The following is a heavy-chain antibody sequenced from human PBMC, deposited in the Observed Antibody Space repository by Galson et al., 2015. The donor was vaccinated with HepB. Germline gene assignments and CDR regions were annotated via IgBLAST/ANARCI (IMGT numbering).Heavy chain of an antibody. CDR1: GYTFTAYY. Sequence: SVKVSCKASGYTFTAYYMHWVRQAPGQGLEWMGWINPKSGGTNYAQKFQGRVTMTRDTSISTAYMELSRLRSDDTAVYYCARAQQRVEYYFDHWGQGTLVTVSS. CDR3: ARAQQRVEYYFDH. J-gene: IGHJ4*02. CDR2: INPKSGGT. V-gene: IGHV1-2*02. D-gene: IGHD6-13*01.